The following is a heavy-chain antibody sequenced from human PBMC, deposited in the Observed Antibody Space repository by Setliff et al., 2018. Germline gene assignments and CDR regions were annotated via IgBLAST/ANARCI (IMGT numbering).Heavy chain of an antibody. Sequence: PGGSLRLSCGASGFTYNNDWVSWVRQAPGKGLEWVADIRQDGNEIYYVDSVRGRFTISRDTAKNSVYLQMNSLRAEDTGVYYCARDVGYTYGLDFGGQGTLVTVSS. CDR2: IRQDGNEI. D-gene: IGHD5-18*01. J-gene: IGHJ4*02. V-gene: IGHV3-7*01. CDR3: ARDVGYTYGLDF. CDR1: GFTYNNDW.